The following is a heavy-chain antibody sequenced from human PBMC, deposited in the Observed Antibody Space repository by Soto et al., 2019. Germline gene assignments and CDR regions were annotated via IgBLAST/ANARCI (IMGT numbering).Heavy chain of an antibody. Sequence: VQLVESGGGVVQPGRSQRLSCAASGFTINSYGMHWVRQSPGKGLEWVAVISYDGTNKDYVDSVKGRFTISRDISKNTVYLQMNSLRPEDTAVYYCAIFIVIQPEATFPWGQGTLVTVSS. CDR1: GFTINSYG. V-gene: IGHV3-30*03. J-gene: IGHJ5*02. CDR3: AIFIVIQPEATFP. D-gene: IGHD5-18*01. CDR2: ISYDGTNK.